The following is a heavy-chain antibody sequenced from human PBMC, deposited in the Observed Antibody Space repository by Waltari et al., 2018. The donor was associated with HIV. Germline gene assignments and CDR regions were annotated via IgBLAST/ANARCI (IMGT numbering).Heavy chain of an antibody. CDR3: ARGDIVGAVVFDL. V-gene: IGHV1-69*02. J-gene: IGHJ2*01. D-gene: IGHD1-26*01. CDR2: IIPILGIA. Sequence: QVQLVQSGAEVKKPGSSVKVSCKASGGTFSSYTISWVRQAPGQGLEWMGRIIPILGIANYAQKCQGRVTITADKSTSTAYMELSSLRSEDTAVYYCARGDIVGAVVFDLWGRGTLVTVSA. CDR1: GGTFSSYT.